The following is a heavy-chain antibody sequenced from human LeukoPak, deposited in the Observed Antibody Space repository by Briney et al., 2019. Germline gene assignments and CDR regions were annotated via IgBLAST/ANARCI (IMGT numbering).Heavy chain of an antibody. CDR3: AKDFFSSGWCDAFDI. J-gene: IGHJ3*02. Sequence: SETLSLTCTVSGGSISSSSYYWGWIRQPPGKGLEWIGSIYYSGSTNYNPSLRSPVTMSVDTPKNQFSLKLSSVTAADTAVYYCAKDFFSSGWCDAFDIWGQGTMVTVSS. V-gene: IGHV4-39*02. CDR1: GGSISSSSYY. D-gene: IGHD6-19*01. CDR2: IYYSGST.